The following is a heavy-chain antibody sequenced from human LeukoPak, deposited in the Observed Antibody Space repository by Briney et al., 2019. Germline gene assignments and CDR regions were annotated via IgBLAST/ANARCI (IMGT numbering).Heavy chain of an antibody. CDR3: AKVEPRSSTGYYGGAFDF. V-gene: IGHV3-23*01. CDR1: GFSFSSFA. CDR2: ISGTGGTT. D-gene: IGHD3-22*01. Sequence: GGSLRLSCAASGFSFSSFALTWVRQVPGKGLEWVAIISGTGGTTYYADSVKGRLTISRDNSKNTLYLQVDSLRVEDTAVFYCAKVEPRSSTGYYGGAFDFWGKGTMVTVSS. J-gene: IGHJ3*01.